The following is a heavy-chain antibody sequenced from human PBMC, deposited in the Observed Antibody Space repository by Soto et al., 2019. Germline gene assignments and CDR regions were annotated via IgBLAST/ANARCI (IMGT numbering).Heavy chain of an antibody. D-gene: IGHD6-19*01. J-gene: IGHJ6*02. V-gene: IGHV5-51*01. CDR3: ARSPVYRSGWWVGMDV. CDR2: IYPGDSDT. Sequence: GESLKISCKGSGYSFTSYWIGWVRQMPGKGLEWMGIIYPGDSDTRYSPSFQGQVTISADKSISTAYLQWSSLKASDTAMYYCARSPVYRSGWWVGMDVWGQGTTVTVSS. CDR1: GYSFTSYW.